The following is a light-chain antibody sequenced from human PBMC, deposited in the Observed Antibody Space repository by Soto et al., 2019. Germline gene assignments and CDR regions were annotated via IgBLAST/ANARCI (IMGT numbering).Light chain of an antibody. V-gene: IGKV1-5*01. CDR1: QSISTW. CDR3: LQHNSYSWS. Sequence: DIQMTQSPSTLSAAGGERVTMTCRASQSISTWLAWYQQKPGKPPNLLIYDASSLESGVPSRFSGSGSGTEFTLTISSLQPDDFATYYCLQHNSYSWSFGQGTKVDIK. CDR2: DAS. J-gene: IGKJ1*01.